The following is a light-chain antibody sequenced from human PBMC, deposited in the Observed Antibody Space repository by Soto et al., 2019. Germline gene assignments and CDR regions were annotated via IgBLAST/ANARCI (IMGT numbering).Light chain of an antibody. CDR2: DVS. J-gene: IGLJ1*01. CDR3: SSYTSNSTPPYV. CDR1: SSDVGGYNY. Sequence: QSALTQPASVSGSPGQSITISCTGTSSDVGGYNYVSWYQQHPGKAPKLMIYDVSNRPSGVSNRFSGSKSGNTASLTISGLQAEDEADYYCSSYTSNSTPPYVFGTGTKDTDL. V-gene: IGLV2-14*01.